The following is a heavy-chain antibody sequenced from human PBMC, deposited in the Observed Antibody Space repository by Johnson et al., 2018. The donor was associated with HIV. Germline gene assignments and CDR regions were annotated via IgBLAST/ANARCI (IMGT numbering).Heavy chain of an antibody. Sequence: VQLVESGGGLVQPGGSLRLSCAASGFTFNLYWMTWVRQAPGKGLEWVANIKHDGSEKYYVDSVKGRFTISRDNAKNSVYLQMDSLRAGDTALYYCARDETQRRYALTAFDIWGQGTMVAVSS. V-gene: IGHV3-7*05. J-gene: IGHJ3*02. CDR1: GFTFNLYW. D-gene: IGHD6-25*01. CDR3: ARDETQRRYALTAFDI. CDR2: IKHDGSEK.